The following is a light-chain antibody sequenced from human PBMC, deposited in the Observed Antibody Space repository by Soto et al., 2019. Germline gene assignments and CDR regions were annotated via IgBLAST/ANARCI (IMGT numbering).Light chain of an antibody. CDR1: QSLAYSDGNIY. Sequence: DIVLTQTPLSSPVTLGQPATISCKSSQSLAYSDGNIYLNWLHQRPGQPPRLLIYKTSNRFSGAPDRFSGSGAGTDFTLKISKVEAEDVGVYYCVEASLLPHAFGQGTKVEIK. CDR3: VEASLLPHA. V-gene: IGKV2-24*01. J-gene: IGKJ1*01. CDR2: KTS.